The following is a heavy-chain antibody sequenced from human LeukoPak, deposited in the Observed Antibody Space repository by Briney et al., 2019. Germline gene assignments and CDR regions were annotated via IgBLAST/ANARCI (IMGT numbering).Heavy chain of an antibody. CDR1: GYTFTSYY. CDR3: AGYGADAFDI. CDR2: INPSGGST. J-gene: IGHJ3*02. Sequence: GASVKFSCKASGYTFTSYYMHWVRQAPGQGLEWMGLINPSGGSTSYAQKFQGRVTMTRDTSTSTVYMELSSLRSEDTAVYYCAGYGADAFDIWGQGAMVTVSS. V-gene: IGHV1-46*01. D-gene: IGHD4-17*01.